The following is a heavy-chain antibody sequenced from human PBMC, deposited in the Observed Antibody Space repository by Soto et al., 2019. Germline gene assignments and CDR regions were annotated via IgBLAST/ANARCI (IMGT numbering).Heavy chain of an antibody. CDR2: IWYDGSNK. J-gene: IGHJ6*02. CDR3: ARDRDYGSGRRQFYYYYGMDV. Sequence: QVQLVESGGGVVQPGRSLRLSCAASGFTFSSYGMHWVRQAPGKGLEWVAVIWYDGSNKYYADSVKGRFTISRDNSKNKLYLQMNSLRAEDTAVYYCARDRDYGSGRRQFYYYYGMDVWGQGTTVTVSS. V-gene: IGHV3-33*01. D-gene: IGHD3-10*01. CDR1: GFTFSSYG.